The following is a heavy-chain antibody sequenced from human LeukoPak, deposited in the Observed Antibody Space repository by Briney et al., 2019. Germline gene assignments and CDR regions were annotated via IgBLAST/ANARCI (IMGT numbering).Heavy chain of an antibody. CDR1: GYTFTSYG. J-gene: IGHJ3*02. Sequence: AASVKVSCKASGYTFTSYGISWVRQAPGQGLEWMGWISAYNGNTNYAQKLQGRVTMTTDTSTSTAYMELRSLRSDDTAVYYCARELYYDSSGYYPDAFDIWGQGTMVTVSS. CDR3: ARELYYDSSGYYPDAFDI. CDR2: ISAYNGNT. V-gene: IGHV1-18*01. D-gene: IGHD3-22*01.